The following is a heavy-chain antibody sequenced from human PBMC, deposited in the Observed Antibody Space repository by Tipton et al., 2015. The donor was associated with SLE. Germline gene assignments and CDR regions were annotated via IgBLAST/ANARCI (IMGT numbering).Heavy chain of an antibody. D-gene: IGHD6-25*01. CDR3: ARGVRCSSGQSAFDI. J-gene: IGHJ3*02. Sequence: TLSLTCAVSGGSISSSNWWSWVRQPPGKGLEWIGEVYHSGSTNYNPSLKSRVTISINTSKNQFSLNLSSVTAADTAVYFCARGVRCSSGQSAFDIWGQGPMVRVSS. CDR2: VYHSGST. CDR1: GGSISSSNW. V-gene: IGHV4-4*01.